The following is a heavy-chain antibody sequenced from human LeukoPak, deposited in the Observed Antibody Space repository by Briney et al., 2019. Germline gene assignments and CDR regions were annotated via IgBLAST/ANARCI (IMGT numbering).Heavy chain of an antibody. D-gene: IGHD2-2*01. CDR1: GGSFSGYY. V-gene: IGHV4-34*01. J-gene: IGHJ6*03. CDR3: ARGSSTSLAYMDV. Sequence: SETLSLTCAVYGGSFSGYYWSWIRQPPGKGLEWIGEINHSGSTNYNPSLKSQVTISVDTSKNQFSLKLSSVTAADTAVYYCARGSSTSLAYMDVWGKGTTVTVSS. CDR2: INHSGST.